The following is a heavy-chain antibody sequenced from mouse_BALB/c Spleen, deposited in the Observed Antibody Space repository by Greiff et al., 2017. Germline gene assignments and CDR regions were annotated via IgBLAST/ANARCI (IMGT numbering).Heavy chain of an antibody. J-gene: IGHJ3*01. V-gene: IGHV6-6*02. CDR3: SRRGPAWFAY. CDR2: IRLKSNNYAT. Sequence: AGGSMKLSCVASGFTFSNYWTNWVRQSPEKGLEWVAEIRLKSNNYATHYAESVKGRFTISRDDSKSSVYLQMNNLRPEDTGIYYCSRRGPAWFAYWGQGTLVTVSA. CDR1: GFTFSNYW.